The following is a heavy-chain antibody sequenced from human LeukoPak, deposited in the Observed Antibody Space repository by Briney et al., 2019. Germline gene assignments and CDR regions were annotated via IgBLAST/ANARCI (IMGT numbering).Heavy chain of an antibody. Sequence: SLRLSCAASGFTFDDYAMHWVRQAPGKGLEGVSGISWNRGSIDYADSVKGRFTISRDNAKNSLYLQMNSLRAEDTALYYCAKDLLAGRFLDYPGFDIWGQGTMVTVSS. V-gene: IGHV3-9*01. J-gene: IGHJ3*02. CDR3: AKDLLAGRFLDYPGFDI. D-gene: IGHD3-3*01. CDR2: ISWNRGSI. CDR1: GFTFDDYA.